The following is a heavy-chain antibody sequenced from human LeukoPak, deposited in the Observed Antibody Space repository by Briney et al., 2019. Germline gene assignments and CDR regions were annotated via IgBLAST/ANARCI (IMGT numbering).Heavy chain of an antibody. V-gene: IGHV3-23*01. Sequence: PGGCLRLSCATYAFTFSCSAMRWVRQAPEKGIKWVSVIRGDASSTYHADSVKGRFSISRDHSKNTTYHQMNSLRAEDTAVYYCAKDQQAMTCVVTHFDYWGQGTLVTVSS. J-gene: IGHJ4*02. CDR2: IRGDASST. CDR1: AFTFSCSA. CDR3: AKDQQAMTCVVTHFDY. D-gene: IGHD3-22*01.